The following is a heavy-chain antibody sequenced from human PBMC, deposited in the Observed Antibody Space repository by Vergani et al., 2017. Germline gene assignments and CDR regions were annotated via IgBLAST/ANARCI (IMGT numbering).Heavy chain of an antibody. CDR2: IEHTGRP. J-gene: IGHJ6*03. D-gene: IGHD4-11*01. Sequence: QVQLQQWGGGLLKPSETLSLTCVVNGGSSTSYHWTWIRQSPGEGLEWVGDIEHTGRPDYNPSLKGRLTMSVDKSRNQFSLTFNSVTATDTAIYFCARVNTETNGHLYYCYYMDVWGQGTAVTVS. CDR3: ARVNTETNGHLYYCYYMDV. V-gene: IGHV4-34*01. CDR1: GGSSTSYH.